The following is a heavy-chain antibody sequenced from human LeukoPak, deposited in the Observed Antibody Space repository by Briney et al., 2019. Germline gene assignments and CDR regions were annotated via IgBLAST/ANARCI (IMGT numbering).Heavy chain of an antibody. D-gene: IGHD3-22*01. J-gene: IGHJ4*02. CDR1: GFPFSDYW. CDR2: INSDGSRI. CDR3: ATSPVISRD. V-gene: IGHV3-74*01. Sequence: GGSLRLSCAASGFPFSDYWMHWVRHVPGNGLEWVSRINSDGSRISYADSVRGRFTISRDNARNTVFQQMNILRGEDTAVHYCATSPVISRDWGQGTLVSVSS.